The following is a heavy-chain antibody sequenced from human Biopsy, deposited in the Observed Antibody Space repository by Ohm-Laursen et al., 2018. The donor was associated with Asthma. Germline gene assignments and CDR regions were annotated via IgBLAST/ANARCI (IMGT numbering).Heavy chain of an antibody. CDR2: ISFDGSNE. J-gene: IGHJ4*02. V-gene: IGHV3-30*18. CDR3: AKELFPGWELRRGPDS. Sequence: SLRLSCAAPGFTFSNYAMSWVRQAPGKGLEWVAVISFDGSNEDYADSVKGRFTISRDNSKNTLFLEMNSLRPEDTAVYYCAKELFPGWELRRGPDSWGQGTLVTVSS. D-gene: IGHD1-26*01. CDR1: GFTFSNYA.